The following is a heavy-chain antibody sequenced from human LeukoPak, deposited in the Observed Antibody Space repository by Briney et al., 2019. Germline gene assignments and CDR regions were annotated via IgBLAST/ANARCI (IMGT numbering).Heavy chain of an antibody. D-gene: IGHD4-17*01. J-gene: IGHJ3*02. CDR3: AGDGATVTTFNYDAFDI. Sequence: PSETLSLTCTVSGGSISSYYWSWIRQPPGKGLEWIGYIYYSGSTNYNPSLKSRVTISVDTSKNQFSLKLSSVTAADTAVYYCAGDGATVTTFNYDAFDIWGQGTMVTVSS. CDR1: GGSISSYY. V-gene: IGHV4-59*01. CDR2: IYYSGST.